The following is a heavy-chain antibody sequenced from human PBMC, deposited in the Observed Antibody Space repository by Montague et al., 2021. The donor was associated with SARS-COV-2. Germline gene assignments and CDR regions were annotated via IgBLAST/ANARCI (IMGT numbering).Heavy chain of an antibody. CDR3: ASRTLGYCSSTSCYSDWFDP. V-gene: IGHV4-34*01. D-gene: IGHD2-2*02. CDR2: INHSGST. CDR1: GGSFSGYY. Sequence: SETLSFTCAAYGGSFSGYYWSWIRQPPGKGLEWIGEINHSGSTNYNPSLKSRVTISVDTSKNQFSLKLSSVTAADTAVYYCASRTLGYCSSTSCYSDWFDPWGQGTLVTVSS. J-gene: IGHJ5*02.